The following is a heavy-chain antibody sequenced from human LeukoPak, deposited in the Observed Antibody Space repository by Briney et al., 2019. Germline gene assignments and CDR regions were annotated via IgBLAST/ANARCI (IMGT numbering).Heavy chain of an antibody. CDR3: AAVSTKTYYYGLDV. Sequence: GGSLRLSCAASGFTVTNNYMCWVRQAPGKGLEWASVIFSNDNTYHADSVKGRFAISRDTSKNTLYLQMNSLRAEDTAVYYCAAVSTKTYYYGLDVWGQGTTVTVSS. D-gene: IGHD4-17*01. CDR1: GFTVTNNY. V-gene: IGHV3-53*01. J-gene: IGHJ6*02. CDR2: IFSNDNT.